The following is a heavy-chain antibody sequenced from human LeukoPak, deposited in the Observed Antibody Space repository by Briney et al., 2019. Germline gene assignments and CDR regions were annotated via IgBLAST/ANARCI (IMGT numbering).Heavy chain of an antibody. CDR3: ARDSNSQDEWGPYDS. CDR1: GDSVSANSRS. Sequence: SQTLSLTCAVSGDSVSANSRSWNWIRQSPSGGLEWLGRTYYWSQWSNDYAGSVRSRITINPDTSTNAFSLQLHSVTPEDTAVYYCARDSNSQDEWGPYDSWGQGALVTVSS. CDR2: TYYWSQWSN. D-gene: IGHD1-26*01. V-gene: IGHV6-1*01. J-gene: IGHJ4*02.